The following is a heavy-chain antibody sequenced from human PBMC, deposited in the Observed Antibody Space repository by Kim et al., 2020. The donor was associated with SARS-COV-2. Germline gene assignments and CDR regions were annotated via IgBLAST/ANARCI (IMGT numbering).Heavy chain of an antibody. D-gene: IGHD6-25*01. CDR1: GFTFSSYD. CDR2: IGTAGDT. J-gene: IGHJ4*02. Sequence: GGSLRLSCAASGFTFSSYDMHWVRQATGKGLEWVSAIGTAGDTYYPGSVKGRFTISRENAKNSLYLQMNSLRAGDTAVYYCARGHGYRRFDYWGQGTLVTVSS. CDR3: ARGHGYRRFDY. V-gene: IGHV3-13*01.